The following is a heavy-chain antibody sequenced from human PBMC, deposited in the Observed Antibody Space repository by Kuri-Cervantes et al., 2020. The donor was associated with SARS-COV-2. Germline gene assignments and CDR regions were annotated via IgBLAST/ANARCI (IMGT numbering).Heavy chain of an antibody. CDR2: ISYDGSNK. Sequence: GGSLRLSCAASGFTFSSYGMHWVRQAPGKGLEWVAVISYDGSNKYYADSVKGRFTISRDNSKNTLYLQMNSLRAEDTAVYYCAKSSSGSYVHFQHWGQGTLVTVSS. CDR1: GFTFSSYG. J-gene: IGHJ1*01. V-gene: IGHV3-30*18. D-gene: IGHD1-26*01. CDR3: AKSSSGSYVHFQH.